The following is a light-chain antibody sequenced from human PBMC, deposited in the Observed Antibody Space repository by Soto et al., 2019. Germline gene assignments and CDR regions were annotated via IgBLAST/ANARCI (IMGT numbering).Light chain of an antibody. J-gene: IGKJ5*01. CDR2: DTS. Sequence: EILLTHSPATLSLSPGERATLXXRASQSVSNFLAWYQQKPGQAPRXVIYDTSNRATGIPARFSGSGSGTDFTLTINNLDPEDFAVYYCQQRNNWPITFGQGTRLEIK. V-gene: IGKV3-11*01. CDR1: QSVSNF. CDR3: QQRNNWPIT.